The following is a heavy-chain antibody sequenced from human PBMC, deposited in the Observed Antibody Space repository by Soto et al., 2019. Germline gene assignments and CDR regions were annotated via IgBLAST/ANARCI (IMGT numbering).Heavy chain of an antibody. CDR1: GGSISSSNW. J-gene: IGHJ3*02. Sequence: PSETLSLTCAVSGGSISSSNWWSWVRQPPGKGLEWIGEIYHSGSTNYNPSLKSRVTISVDKSKNQFSLKLSSVTAADTAVYYCARDRYCSGGSCYSTAFDIWGQGTMVTVSS. D-gene: IGHD2-15*01. V-gene: IGHV4-4*02. CDR2: IYHSGST. CDR3: ARDRYCSGGSCYSTAFDI.